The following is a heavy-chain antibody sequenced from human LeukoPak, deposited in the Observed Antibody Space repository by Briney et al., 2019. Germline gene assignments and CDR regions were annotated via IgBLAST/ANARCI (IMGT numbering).Heavy chain of an antibody. V-gene: IGHV4-4*07. CDR1: GGSISSYY. J-gene: IGHJ5*02. CDR3: ARADSSSCRWFDP. Sequence: SETLSLTCTVSGGSISSYYWSWIRQPAGKGLEWIGRIFTSGSTHYNPSLKSRVTMSVDTSKNQFSLRLSSVTAADTAVYYCARADSSSCRWFDPWGQGTLVTVSS. CDR2: IFTSGST. D-gene: IGHD6-13*01.